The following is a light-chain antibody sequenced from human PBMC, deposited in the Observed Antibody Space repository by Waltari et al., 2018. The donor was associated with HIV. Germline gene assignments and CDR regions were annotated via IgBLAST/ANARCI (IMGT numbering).Light chain of an antibody. CDR1: NIGSKN. Sequence: SYELTQPLSVSVALGQTARITCGGNNIGSKNVHWYQQNPGQAPVLVIYRDSNRPSGIPQRFSGFNSRNTATLTISSAPAGDDADYYWQVWDSSTVVFGGGTKLTVL. J-gene: IGLJ2*01. V-gene: IGLV3-9*01. CDR2: RDS. CDR3: QVWDSSTVV.